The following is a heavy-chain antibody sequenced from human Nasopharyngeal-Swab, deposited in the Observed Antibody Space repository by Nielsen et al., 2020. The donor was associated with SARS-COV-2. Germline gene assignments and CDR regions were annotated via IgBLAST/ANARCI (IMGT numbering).Heavy chain of an antibody. CDR2: MNPNSGNT. CDR1: GYTFTSYD. J-gene: IGHJ3*02. D-gene: IGHD6-13*01. CDR3: ARVRGGSSSWYQGSDAFDI. V-gene: IGHV1-8*01. Sequence: ASVKVSCKASGYTFTSYDINWVRQATGQGLEWMGWMNPNSGNTGYAQKFQGRVTMTRNTSISTAYMELSSLRSEDTAVYYCARVRGGSSSWYQGSDAFDIWGQGTMVTVSS.